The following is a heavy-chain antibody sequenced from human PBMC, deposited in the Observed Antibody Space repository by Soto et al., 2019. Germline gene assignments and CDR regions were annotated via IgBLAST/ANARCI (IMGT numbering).Heavy chain of an antibody. CDR1: GGSFSGYY. D-gene: IGHD3-3*01. CDR2: INHSGST. CDR3: ATRWTQDNWFDA. Sequence: SETLSLTCAVYGGSFSGYYWSWIRQPPGKGLEWIGEINHSGSTNYNPSLKSRVTISVDTSKNQFSLKLSSVTAADTAVYYCATRWTQDNWFDAWGQGTLVTVS. J-gene: IGHJ5*02. V-gene: IGHV4-34*01.